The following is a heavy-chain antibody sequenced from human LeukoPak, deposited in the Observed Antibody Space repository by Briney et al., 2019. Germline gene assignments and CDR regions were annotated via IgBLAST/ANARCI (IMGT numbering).Heavy chain of an antibody. CDR2: INPNSGGT. D-gene: IGHD2-21*01. Sequence: ASVKVSCKASGYTFTGYYMHWVRQAPGQGLEWMGWINPNSGGTNYAQKFQGRVTMTRDTSISTAYMELNRLRSDDTAVYYCARDQYCGGDCYSTFDYWGQGTLVTVSS. J-gene: IGHJ4*02. V-gene: IGHV1-2*02. CDR1: GYTFTGYY. CDR3: ARDQYCGGDCYSTFDY.